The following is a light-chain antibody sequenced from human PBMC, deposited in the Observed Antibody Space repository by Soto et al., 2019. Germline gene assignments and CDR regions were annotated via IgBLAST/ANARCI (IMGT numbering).Light chain of an antibody. CDR2: GAS. CDR1: HSVSSD. J-gene: IGKJ5*01. Sequence: DIGMTQSPATLSVSPGERVTLSCRASHSVSSDLAWYQQKPGQAPRLLIYGASTRATGVPARFSGSGSGTEFTLTISSLQSEDFAVYYCQQYNNRPLTFGQGTRVEIK. CDR3: QQYNNRPLT. V-gene: IGKV3-15*01.